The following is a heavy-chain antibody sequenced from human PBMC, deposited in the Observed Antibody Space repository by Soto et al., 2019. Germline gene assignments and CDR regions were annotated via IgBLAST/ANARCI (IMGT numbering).Heavy chain of an antibody. J-gene: IGHJ3*02. V-gene: IGHV1-69*04. Sequence: ASVKVSCKASGYTFTSYAMHWVRQAPGQRLEWMGRIIPIHGKANYSQKFQGRVTITADKSTSTAYMELRSLRSDDTAVYFCARDQEPDLGYGDDAFDIWGQGTMVTVSS. D-gene: IGHD4-17*01. CDR2: IIPIHGKA. CDR1: GYTFTSYA. CDR3: ARDQEPDLGYGDDAFDI.